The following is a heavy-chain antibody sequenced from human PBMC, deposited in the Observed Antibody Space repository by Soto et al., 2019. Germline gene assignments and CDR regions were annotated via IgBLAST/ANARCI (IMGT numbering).Heavy chain of an antibody. D-gene: IGHD3-22*01. Sequence: SETLSLTCTVSGGSISSGGYYWSWIRQHPGKGLEWIGYIYYSGSTYYNPSLKSRVTISVDTSKNQFSLKLGSVTAADTAVYYCARNYYDSSGPPANYYYYGMDVWGQGTTVTVSS. V-gene: IGHV4-31*03. CDR2: IYYSGST. CDR1: GGSISSGGYY. CDR3: ARNYYDSSGPPANYYYYGMDV. J-gene: IGHJ6*02.